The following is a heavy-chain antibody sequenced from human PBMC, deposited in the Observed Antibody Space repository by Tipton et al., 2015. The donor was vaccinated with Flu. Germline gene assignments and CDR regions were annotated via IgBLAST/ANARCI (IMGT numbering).Heavy chain of an antibody. Sequence: GLVKPSETLSLNCSVSGFSITSTGYYWGWIRQPPGKGLEWIGAIYHSGITYYNPSLKSRLTTFVDTSKNQFSLELSSVTAADTAVYYCARDPSLGMPDYLDFWGQGTLVTTSS. CDR3: ARDPSLGMPDYLDF. CDR2: IYHSGIT. J-gene: IGHJ4*02. D-gene: IGHD2-2*01. V-gene: IGHV4-38-2*02. CDR1: GFSITSTGYY.